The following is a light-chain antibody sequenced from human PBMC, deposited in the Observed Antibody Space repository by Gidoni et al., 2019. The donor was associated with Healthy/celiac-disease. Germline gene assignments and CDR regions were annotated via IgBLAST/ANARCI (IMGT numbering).Light chain of an antibody. J-gene: IGLJ3*02. CDR3: AAWDDSLNGQGWV. V-gene: IGLV1-44*01. CDR1: SSNIGSNT. Sequence: QSVLTQPPSASATPGQRVTISCSGSSSNIGSNTVNWYQQLPGTAPKLLIYSNNQRPSGVPDRFSGSKSGTSASLAISGLQSEDEADYYCAAWDDSLNGQGWVFGGGTKLTVL. CDR2: SNN.